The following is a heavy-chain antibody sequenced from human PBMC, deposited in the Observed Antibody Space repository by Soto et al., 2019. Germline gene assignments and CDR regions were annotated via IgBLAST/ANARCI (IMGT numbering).Heavy chain of an antibody. CDR1: GFTFTSSA. D-gene: IGHD3-3*01. Sequence: GASVKVSCKASGFTFTSSAMQWVRQARGQRLEWIGWIVVGSGNTNYAQKFQERVTITRDMSTSTAYMELSSLRSEDPAVYYCADPTRYGLESAFDIWGRGTMVTVSS. CDR2: IVVGSGNT. V-gene: IGHV1-58*02. J-gene: IGHJ3*02. CDR3: ADPTRYGLESAFDI.